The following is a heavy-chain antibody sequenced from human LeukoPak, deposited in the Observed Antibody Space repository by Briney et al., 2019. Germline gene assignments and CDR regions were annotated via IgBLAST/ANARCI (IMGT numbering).Heavy chain of an antibody. D-gene: IGHD3-22*01. Sequence: SETLSLTCAVYGGSFSGYYWSWIRQPPGKGLEWIGEINHSGSTNYNPSLKSRVTISVDTSKNQFSLKLSSVTAADTAVYYCARVPHSVEGSMKAVFIHYFDYWGQGSLVTVSS. CDR1: GGSFSGYY. CDR2: INHSGST. J-gene: IGHJ4*02. CDR3: ARVPHSVEGSMKAVFIHYFDY. V-gene: IGHV4-34*01.